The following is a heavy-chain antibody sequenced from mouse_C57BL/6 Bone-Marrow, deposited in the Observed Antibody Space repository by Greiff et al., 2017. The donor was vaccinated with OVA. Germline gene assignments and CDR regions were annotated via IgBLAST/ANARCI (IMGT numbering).Heavy chain of an antibody. CDR3: IGQLRLHAMDY. D-gene: IGHD3-2*02. J-gene: IGHJ4*01. V-gene: IGHV6-6*01. CDR2: IRNKANNHAT. Sequence: EVMLVESGGGLVQPGGSMKLSCAASGFTFSDAWMDWVRQSPEKGLEWVAEIRNKANNHATYYAESVKGRFTISRDDSKSSVYLQMNSLRAEDTGIYYCIGQLRLHAMDYWGQGTSVTVSS. CDR1: GFTFSDAW.